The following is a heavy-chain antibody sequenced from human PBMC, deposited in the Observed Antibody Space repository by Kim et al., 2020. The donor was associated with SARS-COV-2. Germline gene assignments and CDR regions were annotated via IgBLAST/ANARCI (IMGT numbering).Heavy chain of an antibody. CDR3: ARPLFVVSGYGMDV. V-gene: IGHV5-10-1*01. Sequence: SPSFQGHVTLSADKSISTAYLQWSSLKASDTAMYYCARPLFVVSGYGMDVWGQGTTVTVSS. J-gene: IGHJ6*02. D-gene: IGHD3-10*02.